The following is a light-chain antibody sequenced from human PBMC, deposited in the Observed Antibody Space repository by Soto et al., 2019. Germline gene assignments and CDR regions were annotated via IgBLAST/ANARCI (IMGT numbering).Light chain of an antibody. CDR1: QNITSD. V-gene: IGKV3-15*01. Sequence: ETVMTQSPATLSVSPGERATLSCRASQNITSDLAWYQQKPGQPPSLLIFDTSTRATGVPARFSGSGFRTEFTLTIDSLQSDDFAVYYCQQYSNWPRDSFGQGTKVEMK. CDR3: QQYSNWPRDS. J-gene: IGKJ1*01. CDR2: DTS.